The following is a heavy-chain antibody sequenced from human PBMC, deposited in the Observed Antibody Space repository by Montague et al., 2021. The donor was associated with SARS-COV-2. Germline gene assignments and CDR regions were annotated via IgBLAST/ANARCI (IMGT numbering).Heavy chain of an antibody. CDR2: ISSSSSYI. D-gene: IGHD2-2*01. CDR3: ARDISNSVVPAAMIVGAWYYYYGMDV. V-gene: IGHV3-21*01. Sequence: SLRLSCAASGFTFSSYSMNWVRQAPGKGLEWVSSISSSSSYIYYXDSVKGRFTISRDNAKNSLYLQMNSLRAEDTAVYYCARDISNSVVPAAMIVGAWYYYYGMDVWGQGTTVTVSS. J-gene: IGHJ6*02. CDR1: GFTFSSYS.